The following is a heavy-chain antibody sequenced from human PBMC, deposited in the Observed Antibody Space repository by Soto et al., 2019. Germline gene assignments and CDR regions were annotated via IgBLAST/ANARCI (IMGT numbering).Heavy chain of an antibody. CDR1: GFTFSSYA. CDR3: AKHGGPYYYYYMDV. Sequence: GGSLRLSCAASGFTFSSYAMSWVRQAPGKGLEWVSAISGSGGSTYYADSVKGRFTISRDNSKNTLYLQMNSLRAEDTAVYYCAKHGGPYYYYYMDVWGKGTTVTVSS. V-gene: IGHV3-23*01. D-gene: IGHD6-25*01. CDR2: ISGSGGST. J-gene: IGHJ6*03.